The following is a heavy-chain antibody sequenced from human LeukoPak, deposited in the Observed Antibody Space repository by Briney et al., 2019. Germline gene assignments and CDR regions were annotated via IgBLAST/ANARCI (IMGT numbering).Heavy chain of an antibody. D-gene: IGHD2-2*01. Sequence: SETLSLTCTVSGDSINSVGYYWSWIRQDPGKGLEWIGEINHSGSTNYNPSLKSRVTISVDTSKNQFSLKLSSVTAADTAVYYCARAGGYCSSTSCRQKGYYYYGMDVWGQGTTVTVSS. V-gene: IGHV4-31*03. CDR3: ARAGGYCSSTSCRQKGYYYYGMDV. CDR2: INHSGST. CDR1: GDSINSVGYY. J-gene: IGHJ6*02.